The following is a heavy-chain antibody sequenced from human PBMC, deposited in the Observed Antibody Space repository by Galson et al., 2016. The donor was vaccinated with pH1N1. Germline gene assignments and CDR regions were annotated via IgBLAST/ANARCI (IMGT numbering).Heavy chain of an antibody. Sequence: SVKVSCKASGGTFSSYAISWVRQAPGQGLEWMGGISPIFGSINYAQRFQGRVTVSADIFTKTAYMELSSLTYEDTAIYYCATAGPLVREILYYSYARDVWGQGTTVTVSS. CDR3: ATAGPLVREILYYSYARDV. D-gene: IGHD3-10*01. CDR2: ISPIFGSI. J-gene: IGHJ6*02. CDR1: GGTFSSYA. V-gene: IGHV1-69*06.